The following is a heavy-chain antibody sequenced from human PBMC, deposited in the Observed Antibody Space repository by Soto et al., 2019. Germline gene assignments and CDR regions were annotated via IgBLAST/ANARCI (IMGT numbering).Heavy chain of an antibody. J-gene: IGHJ5*02. CDR3: ARQGNYEILTGYPGGWFDP. CDR2: IDPSDSYT. V-gene: IGHV5-10-1*01. CDR1: GYSFTSYW. Sequence: GESLKISCKGSGYSFTSYWISWVRQMPGKGLEWMGRIDPSDSYTNYSPSFQGHVTISADKSISTAYLQWSSLKASDTAMYYCARQGNYEILTGYPGGWFDPWGQGTLVTVSS. D-gene: IGHD3-9*01.